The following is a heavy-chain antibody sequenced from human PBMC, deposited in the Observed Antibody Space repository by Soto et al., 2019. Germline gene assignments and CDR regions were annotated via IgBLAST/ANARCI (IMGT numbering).Heavy chain of an antibody. V-gene: IGHV4-59*12. Sequence: PSETLSLTCTVSGGSISSYYWSWIRQPPGKGLEWIGYIYHSGSTYYNPSLKSRVTISVDRSKNQFSLELSSVTAADTAVYYCARESDDYYGSGGGFDPWGQGTLVTVSS. CDR2: IYHSGST. J-gene: IGHJ5*02. CDR3: ARESDDYYGSGGGFDP. CDR1: GGSISSYY. D-gene: IGHD3-10*01.